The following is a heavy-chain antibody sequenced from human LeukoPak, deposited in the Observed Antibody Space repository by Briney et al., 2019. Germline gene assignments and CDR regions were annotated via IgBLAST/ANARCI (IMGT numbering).Heavy chain of an antibody. CDR2: FSRDGINK. CDR3: ATGKLDASGFDFMLPF. Sequence: GGSLRLSCAASGFSFTSAAMHWLRQAPGKGLEWVAVFSRDGINKYYADSVKGRFTISRDNSGSTFYLHMNSLRPGDTALYYCATGKLDASGFDFMLPFWGQGTLVTVSS. V-gene: IGHV3-30-3*01. D-gene: IGHD5-12*01. J-gene: IGHJ4*02. CDR1: GFSFTSAA.